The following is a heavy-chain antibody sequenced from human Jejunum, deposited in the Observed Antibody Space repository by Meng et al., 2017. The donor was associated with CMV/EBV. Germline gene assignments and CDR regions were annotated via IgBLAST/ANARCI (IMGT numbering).Heavy chain of an antibody. V-gene: IGHV3-48*04. CDR2: ISSDTI. J-gene: IGHJ4*02. CDR3: ARDAQAIGTYATLDY. Sequence: SGFTFGSHTMNWVRQAPGKGLEWISYISSDTISYADSVKGRFTISRDNAKNSLYLQMTSLRAEDTAVYYCARDAQAIGTYATLDYWGQGALVTVSS. D-gene: IGHD1-26*01. CDR1: GFTFGSHT.